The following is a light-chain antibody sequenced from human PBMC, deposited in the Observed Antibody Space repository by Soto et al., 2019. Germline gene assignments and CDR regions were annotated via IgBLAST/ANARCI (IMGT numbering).Light chain of an antibody. CDR3: SSYTSSSTLYV. J-gene: IGLJ1*01. Sequence: QSVLTQPASVSGSPGQSITISCTGTSRDVGGYNYVSCYQQHPGKAPKLMIYEVSNRPSGVSNRFSGSKSGNTASLTISGRQAEDEADYYCSSYTSSSTLYVFGTGTKVTVL. CDR2: EVS. CDR1: SRDVGGYNY. V-gene: IGLV2-14*01.